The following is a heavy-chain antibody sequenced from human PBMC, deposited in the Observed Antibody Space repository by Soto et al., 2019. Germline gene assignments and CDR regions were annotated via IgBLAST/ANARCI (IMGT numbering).Heavy chain of an antibody. CDR3: ARGGTPIHY. D-gene: IGHD3-16*01. J-gene: IGHJ4*02. V-gene: IGHV1-18*01. Sequence: QVQLVQSGAEVKKPGASVKVSCKASGYTFTNFGISWVRQAPGQGLEWMGWISAYNGNTNYAQNFHGKDTMTTDQSTSTAYIELTSLRSDDTDVYYCARGGTPIHYWGQGTLVTVSS. CDR2: ISAYNGNT. CDR1: GYTFTNFG.